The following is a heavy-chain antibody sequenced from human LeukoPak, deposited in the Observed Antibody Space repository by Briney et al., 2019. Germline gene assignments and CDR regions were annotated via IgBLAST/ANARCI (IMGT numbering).Heavy chain of an antibody. CDR1: GFTVSSNY. Sequence: PGGSLRLSCAASGFTVSSNYMSWVRQAPGKGLEWVSVIYSGGTTYYADSVKGRFTISRDNSKNTLYLQMNSLRAEDTAVYYCARGHYYDSSGTRPLDYWGQGTLVTASS. CDR3: ARGHYYDSSGTRPLDY. V-gene: IGHV3-53*01. CDR2: IYSGGTT. D-gene: IGHD3-22*01. J-gene: IGHJ4*02.